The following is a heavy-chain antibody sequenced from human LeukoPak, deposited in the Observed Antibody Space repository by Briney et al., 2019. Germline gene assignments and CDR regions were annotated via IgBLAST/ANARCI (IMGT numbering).Heavy chain of an antibody. J-gene: IGHJ5*02. Sequence: GGSLRLSCAASGFTVSSNYMSWVRQAPGKGLEWVSVVYNVGTTYYADSVKGRFTISRENSKNTLYLQMDSLRVEDTAVYYCVREKRFLEWSWGQGTLVTVSS. V-gene: IGHV3-53*01. CDR1: GFTVSSNY. D-gene: IGHD3-3*01. CDR3: VREKRFLEWS. CDR2: VYNVGTT.